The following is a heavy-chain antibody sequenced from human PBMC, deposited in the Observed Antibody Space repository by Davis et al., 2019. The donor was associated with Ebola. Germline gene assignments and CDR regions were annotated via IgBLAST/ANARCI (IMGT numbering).Heavy chain of an antibody. Sequence: GESLKISCGGSGFTFSNHWVSWVRQAPGKGLEWVANINEEGSEKNYVDSVEGRFTISRDNAKNSMYLQMNSLRGEDTAEYYCARVSDDFWSGYYTDLWGQGTLVTVSS. CDR3: ARVSDDFWSGYYTDL. CDR2: INEEGSEK. CDR1: GFTFSNHW. J-gene: IGHJ5*02. D-gene: IGHD3-3*01. V-gene: IGHV3-7*03.